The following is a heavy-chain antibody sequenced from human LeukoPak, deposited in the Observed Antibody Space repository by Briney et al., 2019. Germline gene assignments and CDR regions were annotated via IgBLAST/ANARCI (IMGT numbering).Heavy chain of an antibody. CDR2: IYSDGKT. V-gene: IGHV3-53*01. D-gene: IGHD5-12*01. J-gene: IGHJ4*02. Sequence: PGGSLRLSCAASGFTVSTNYMSWVRQAPGKGLEGVAVIYSDGKTYYADSVKGRFTISRDNSKNTLWLQMNSLRAEDTAVYYCARIHSGDDFWGQGTLVTVSS. CDR1: GFTVSTNY. CDR3: ARIHSGDDF.